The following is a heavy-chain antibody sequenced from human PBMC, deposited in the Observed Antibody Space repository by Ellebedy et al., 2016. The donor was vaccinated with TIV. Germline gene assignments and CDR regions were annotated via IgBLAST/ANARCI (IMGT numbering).Heavy chain of an antibody. CDR3: AKDGRLAAALSN. CDR2: ISGSGGST. CDR1: GFTFSSYA. Sequence: PGGSLRLSCAASGFTFSSYAMSWVRQAPGKGLEWVSAISGSGGSTYYADSVKGRFTISRDNSKNTLYLQMNSLRTEDTALYYCAKDGRLAAALSNWGQGTLVTVSS. V-gene: IGHV3-23*01. D-gene: IGHD6-13*01. J-gene: IGHJ4*02.